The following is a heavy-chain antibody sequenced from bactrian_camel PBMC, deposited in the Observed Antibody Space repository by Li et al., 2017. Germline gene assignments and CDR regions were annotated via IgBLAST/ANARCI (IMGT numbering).Heavy chain of an antibody. D-gene: IGHD5*01. J-gene: IGHJ4*01. CDR2: IYTGDGRT. Sequence: HVQLVESGGGSVQSGGSLRLSCTASGFTFTDYYMNWARQAPGKGLEWVSTIYTGDGRTKSADSVKGRFTMSRDNAKNTLYLQMNSLKPEDTAVYYCADRDGICRTIRSEREYDYWGQGTQVTVS. CDR1: GFTFTDYY. CDR3: ADRDGICRTIRSEREYDY. V-gene: IGHV3S6*01.